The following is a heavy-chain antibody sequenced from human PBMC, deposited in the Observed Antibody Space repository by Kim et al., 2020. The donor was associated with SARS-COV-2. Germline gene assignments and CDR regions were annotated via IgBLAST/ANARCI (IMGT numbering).Heavy chain of an antibody. J-gene: IGHJ3*02. CDR2: K. D-gene: IGHD3-10*01. Sequence: KYYAYSVKGRFTISRDNSMNTRYLQMNSLRTEDTAVYYCARNRSFDAFDIWGQGTTATVSS. V-gene: IGHV3-30*01. CDR3: ARNRSFDAFDI.